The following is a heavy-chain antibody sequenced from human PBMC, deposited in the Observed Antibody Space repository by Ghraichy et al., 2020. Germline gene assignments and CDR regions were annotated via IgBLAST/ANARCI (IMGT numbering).Heavy chain of an antibody. CDR2: INHSGST. Sequence: SQTLSLTCAVYGGSFSGYYWSWIRQPPGKGLEWIGEINHSGSTNYNPSLKSRVTISVDTSKNQFSLKLSSVTAADTAVYYCARALDPAGSDDDYWGQGTLVTVSS. CDR1: GGSFSGYY. J-gene: IGHJ4*02. V-gene: IGHV4-34*01. CDR3: ARALDPAGSDDDY. D-gene: IGHD3-3*01.